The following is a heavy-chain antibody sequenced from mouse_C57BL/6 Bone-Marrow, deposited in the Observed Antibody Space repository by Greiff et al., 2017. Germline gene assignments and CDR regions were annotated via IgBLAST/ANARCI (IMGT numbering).Heavy chain of an antibody. V-gene: IGHV1-81*01. CDR3: ANYGSSTFAY. Sequence: VQLQQSGAELARPGASVKLSCKASGYTFTSYGISWVKQRTGQGLEWIGEIYPRSGNTYYNEQFKGKATLTADKSSSTAYMELRSLTSEDSTVYFCANYGSSTFAYWGQGTLVTVSA. CDR1: GYTFTSYG. J-gene: IGHJ3*01. D-gene: IGHD1-1*01. CDR2: IYPRSGNT.